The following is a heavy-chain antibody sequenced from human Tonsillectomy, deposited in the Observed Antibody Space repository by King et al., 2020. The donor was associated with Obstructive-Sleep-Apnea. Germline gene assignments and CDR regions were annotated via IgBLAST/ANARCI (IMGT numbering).Heavy chain of an antibody. J-gene: IGHJ3*02. CDR2: IGCSCSST. CDR1: GCTFISYA. Sequence: VQLVESGGGLVQPGGSLRLSCAASGCTFISYAISWGRQAPGKGLEWVSSIGCSCSSTYYTDHVKSRFTISRDNSKNTLYLQMNSLRAEDTALYYCAKEQSTVGGNGAFDIWGQGTMVTVSS. V-gene: IGHV3-23*04. D-gene: IGHD6-19*01. CDR3: AKEQSTVGGNGAFDI.